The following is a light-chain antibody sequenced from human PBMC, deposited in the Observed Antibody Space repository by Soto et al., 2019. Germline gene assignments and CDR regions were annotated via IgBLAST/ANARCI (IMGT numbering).Light chain of an antibody. CDR1: QSISSW. V-gene: IGKV1-5*01. CDR3: QQYNSYPYT. J-gene: IGKJ2*01. CDR2: DAS. Sequence: DIQMTQSPSPLSASVGARVTTTCRASQSISSWLAWYQQKPGKAPKILIYDASSLESGVPSRFSGSGSGTEFTLTISSLQPDDFATYYCQQYNSYPYTFGQGTKLEIK.